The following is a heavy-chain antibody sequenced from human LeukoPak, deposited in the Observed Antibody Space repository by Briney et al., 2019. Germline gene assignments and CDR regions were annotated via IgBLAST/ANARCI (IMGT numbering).Heavy chain of an antibody. CDR3: ARDAYGSGSYLIDY. CDR2: IKQDGSEK. V-gene: IGHV3-7*01. J-gene: IGHJ4*02. Sequence: PGGSLRLSCAASGFTFSSYWMSWVRQAPGKGLEWVANIKQDGSEKYYVDSVKGRFTISRDNAKNSLYLQMNSLRAEDTAVYYCARDAYGSGSYLIDYWGQGTLVTVSS. D-gene: IGHD3-10*01. CDR1: GFTFSSYW.